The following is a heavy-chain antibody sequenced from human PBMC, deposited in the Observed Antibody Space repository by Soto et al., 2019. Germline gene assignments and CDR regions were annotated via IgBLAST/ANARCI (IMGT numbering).Heavy chain of an antibody. CDR3: ATRITVFGLLIPPFDP. J-gene: IGHJ5*02. V-gene: IGHV4-34*01. D-gene: IGHD3-3*01. CDR1: GGSVNGYY. CDR2: INHTGGT. Sequence: SETLSLTCAVYGGSVNGYYWNWTRQPPGKGLEWIGEINHTGGTHYNPSLKSRVTMSVDTSKNQFSLRLSSVTAADTAIYYCATRITVFGLLIPPFDPWGQGTQVTVSS.